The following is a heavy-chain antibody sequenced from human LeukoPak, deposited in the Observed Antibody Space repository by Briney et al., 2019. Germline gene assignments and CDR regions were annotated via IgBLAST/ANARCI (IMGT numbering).Heavy chain of an antibody. CDR3: AREASLYDYVWGSYTDY. V-gene: IGHV3-53*01. D-gene: IGHD3-16*01. CDR1: GFTVSSNY. Sequence: PGGSLRLSCAASGFTVSSNYMSWVRQAPGKGLEWVSVIYSGGSTYYADSVKGRFTISRDNAKNSLYLQMNSLRAEDTAVYYCAREASLYDYVWGSYTDYWGQGTLVTVSS. J-gene: IGHJ4*02. CDR2: IYSGGST.